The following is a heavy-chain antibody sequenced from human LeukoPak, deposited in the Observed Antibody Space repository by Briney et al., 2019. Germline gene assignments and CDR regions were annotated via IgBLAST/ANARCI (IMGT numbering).Heavy chain of an antibody. Sequence: PSETLSLTCAVYGGSFSGYYWSWIRQPPGKGLEWIGEINHSGSTNYNPSLKSRVTISVDTSKNQFSLKLSSVTAADTAVYYCARVPAAPRLCMDVWGQGTTVIVSS. CDR2: INHSGST. CDR1: GGSFSGYY. V-gene: IGHV4-34*01. D-gene: IGHD2-2*01. CDR3: ARVPAAPRLCMDV. J-gene: IGHJ6*02.